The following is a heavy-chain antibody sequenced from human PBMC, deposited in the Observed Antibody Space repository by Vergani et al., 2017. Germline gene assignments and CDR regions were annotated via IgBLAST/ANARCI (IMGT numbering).Heavy chain of an antibody. CDR1: GGPISSSSYY. D-gene: IGHD6-13*01. Sequence: QLQLQESGPGLVKPSETLSLTCTVFGGPISSSSYYWGWTRQPPGKGLGWIGSIYYSGSTYYNPSLKGRVTISVDTSKNQFSLKLSSVTAADTAVYYCARQEQPHYYYYYGMDVWGQGTTVTVSS. V-gene: IGHV4-39*01. J-gene: IGHJ6*02. CDR3: ARQEQPHYYYYYGMDV. CDR2: IYYSGST.